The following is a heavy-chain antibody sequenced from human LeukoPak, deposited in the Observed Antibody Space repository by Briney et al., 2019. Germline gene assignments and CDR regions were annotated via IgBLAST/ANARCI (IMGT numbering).Heavy chain of an antibody. CDR1: GFTVSSNY. V-gene: IGHV3-66*02. CDR3: AREGYSSSWLH. J-gene: IGHJ4*02. Sequence: GGSLRLSCAASGFTVSSNYMSWVRQAPGKGLEWASVIYSGGSTYYADSVKGRFTISRDNSKNTLYLQMNSLRAEDTAVYYCAREGYSSSWLHWGQGTLVTVSS. D-gene: IGHD6-13*01. CDR2: IYSGGST.